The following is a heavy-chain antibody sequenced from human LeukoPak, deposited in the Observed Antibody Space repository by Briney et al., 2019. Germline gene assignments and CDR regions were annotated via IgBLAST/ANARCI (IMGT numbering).Heavy chain of an antibody. Sequence: SVKVSCKASGGTFSSYAISLVRRAPGQGLEWMGRNIAILGIANYAQKFQGRVTITADKSTSTAYMELSSLRSEDTAVYYCARTSPSYGDYVLNDRAFDIWGQGTMVTVSS. D-gene: IGHD4-17*01. V-gene: IGHV1-69*04. CDR2: NIAILGIA. J-gene: IGHJ3*02. CDR1: GGTFSSYA. CDR3: ARTSPSYGDYVLNDRAFDI.